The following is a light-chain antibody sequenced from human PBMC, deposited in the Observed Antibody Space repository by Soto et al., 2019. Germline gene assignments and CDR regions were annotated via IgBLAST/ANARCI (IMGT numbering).Light chain of an antibody. CDR3: QQSYSTPPWYT. V-gene: IGKV1-39*01. CDR1: QSISSY. Sequence: DIQMTQSPSSLSASVGDRVTITCRASQSISSYLNWYQQKPGKAPKLLIYAASSLQSGVPSRFXXSGSGTDFTLTISSPQPEDFATYYCQQSYSTPPWYTFGQGTKLEIK. CDR2: AAS. J-gene: IGKJ2*01.